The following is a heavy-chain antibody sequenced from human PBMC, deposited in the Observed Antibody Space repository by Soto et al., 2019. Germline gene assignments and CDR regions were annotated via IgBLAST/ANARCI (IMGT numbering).Heavy chain of an antibody. CDR1: GGSISSYY. J-gene: IGHJ4*02. Sequence: SLTCTVSGGSISSYYWSWIRQPPGKGLEWIGYIYYSGSTNYNPSLKSRVTISVDTSKNQFSLKLSSVTAADTAVYYCARRGWIQFGFDYWGQGTLVSVSS. CDR2: IYYSGST. D-gene: IGHD5-18*01. CDR3: ARRGWIQFGFDY. V-gene: IGHV4-59*01.